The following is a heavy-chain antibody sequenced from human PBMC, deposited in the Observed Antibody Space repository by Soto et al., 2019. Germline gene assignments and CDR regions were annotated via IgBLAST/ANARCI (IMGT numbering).Heavy chain of an antibody. CDR1: GFSVSDIS. Sequence: EVQLVESGGGLVQPGGSLRLSCVASGFSVSDISMSWVRQAPGKGLEWVSVLFAGGDTYFGDTVKGRFTVSRHNSQNTVYLQLNSLTAEDTGVYYCARDLKGDFDLWGRGTLLIVSS. CDR3: ARDLKGDFDL. J-gene: IGHJ2*01. V-gene: IGHV3-53*04. D-gene: IGHD3-16*01. CDR2: LFAGGDT.